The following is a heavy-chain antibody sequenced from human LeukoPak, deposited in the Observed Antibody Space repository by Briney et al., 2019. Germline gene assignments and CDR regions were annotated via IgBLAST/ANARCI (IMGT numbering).Heavy chain of an antibody. CDR2: VSGNDGNT. V-gene: IGHV1-18*01. CDR1: GYTFSCYG. Sequence: ASVKVSCKASGYTFSCYGITWVRQAPGQGLEWMGWVSGNDGNTNYAQSFRGRVTMTTDTSTSTAYMELRSLRSDDTAVYYCARWYYGDSVRWFDPWGQGTLVTVSS. J-gene: IGHJ5*02. CDR3: ARWYYGDSVRWFDP. D-gene: IGHD4-17*01.